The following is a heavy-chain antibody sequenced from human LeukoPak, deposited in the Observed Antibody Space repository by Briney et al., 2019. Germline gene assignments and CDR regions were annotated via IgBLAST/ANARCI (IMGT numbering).Heavy chain of an antibody. CDR2: VDPEDGET. CDR1: GYTFTDYY. D-gene: IGHD2-2*01. CDR3: ATLPWVVVPAAMGDY. Sequence: VKVSCKVSGYTFTDYYMHWVQQAPGKGLEWMGLVDPEDGETIYAEKFQGRVTITADTSTDTAYMELSSLRSEDTAVYCCATLPWVVVPAAMGDYWGQGTLVTVSS. V-gene: IGHV1-69-2*01. J-gene: IGHJ4*02.